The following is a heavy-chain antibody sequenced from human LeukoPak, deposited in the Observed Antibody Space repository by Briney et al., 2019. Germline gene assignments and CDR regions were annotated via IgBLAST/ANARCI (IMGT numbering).Heavy chain of an antibody. CDR2: FDPEDGET. V-gene: IGHV1-24*01. D-gene: IGHD3-16*02. CDR3: ATWDRFTSAWYFDL. Sequence: ASVKVSCKVSGYTLTELSMHWVRQAPGKGLEWMGGFDPEDGETIYAQKFQGRVTMTEDTSTDTAYMELSSLRSEDTAVYYCATWDRFTSAWYFDLWGRGTLVTVSS. J-gene: IGHJ2*01. CDR1: GYTLTELS.